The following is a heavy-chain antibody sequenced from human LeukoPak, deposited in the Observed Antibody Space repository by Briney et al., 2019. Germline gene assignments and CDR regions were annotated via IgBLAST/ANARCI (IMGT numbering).Heavy chain of an antibody. J-gene: IGHJ4*02. CDR2: FDPEDGET. CDR3: ATTAASGAVLWFGELLFVH. D-gene: IGHD3-10*01. Sequence: ASVKVSCKVSGYTLTELSMHWLRQAPGKGLEWMGGFDPEDGETIYAQKFQGRVTMTEDTSTDTAYMELSSLRSEDTAVYYCATTAASGAVLWFGELLFVHWGQGTLVTVSS. CDR1: GYTLTELS. V-gene: IGHV1-24*01.